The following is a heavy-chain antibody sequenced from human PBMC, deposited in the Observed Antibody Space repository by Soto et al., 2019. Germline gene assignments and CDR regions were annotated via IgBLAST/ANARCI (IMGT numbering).Heavy chain of an antibody. J-gene: IGHJ4*02. CDR1: GFTFSDYA. D-gene: IGHD6-19*01. Sequence: GGSLRLSCAASGFTFSDYAMHWVRQAPGKGLEWVAVVSHDGRNTHYADSVKGRFTIYRDSSKKKVSLEMTSLRAEDTAVYYCAKGGRQWLVTSDFNYWGQGALVTVSS. V-gene: IGHV3-30*18. CDR2: VSHDGRNT. CDR3: AKGGRQWLVTSDFNY.